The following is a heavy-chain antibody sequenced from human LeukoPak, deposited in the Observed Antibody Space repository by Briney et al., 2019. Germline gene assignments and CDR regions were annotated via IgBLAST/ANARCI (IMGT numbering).Heavy chain of an antibody. Sequence: GGSLRLSCAASRYIFSTYAMHWVRQAPGKGLEWVAVISYDGSDTYYADSVKGQFIISRDNSKNTLYLQMNSLRAEDTAVYYCAKDRASSWWYFDLWGRGTLVTVSS. CDR1: RYIFSTYA. J-gene: IGHJ2*01. D-gene: IGHD5-18*01. CDR3: AKDRASSWWYFDL. CDR2: ISYDGSDT. V-gene: IGHV3-30*04.